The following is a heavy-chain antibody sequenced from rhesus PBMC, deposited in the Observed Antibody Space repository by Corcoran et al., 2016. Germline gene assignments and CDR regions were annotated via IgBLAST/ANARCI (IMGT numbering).Heavy chain of an antibody. CDR3: ARGIAGTTSLYIDL. Sequence: QLQLQESGPGLVKPSETLSLTCAVSGGSISSNYWSWIRQPPGKGLEWIGRISGSGGSPDYSPALKSRVSISPDTSKNQFSLKLSSVTAADTAVYYCARGIAGTTSLYIDLWGPGTPITISS. CDR2: ISGSGGSP. CDR1: GGSISSNY. J-gene: IGHJ2*01. D-gene: IGHD1-20*01. V-gene: IGHV4-173*01.